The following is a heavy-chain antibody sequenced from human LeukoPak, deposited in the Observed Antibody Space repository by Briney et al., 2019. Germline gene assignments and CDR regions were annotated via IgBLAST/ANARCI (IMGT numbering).Heavy chain of an antibody. V-gene: IGHV3-11*06. Sequence: GGSLRLSCAASGFTFSDYCMSWIRQAPGKGLEWVSYISSSSSYTNYADSVKGRFTISRDNAKNSLYLQTNSLRAEDTAVYYCARVLSRDAKVRGVTFDYWGQGTLVTVSS. CDR2: ISSSSSYT. CDR1: GFTFSDYC. CDR3: ARVLSRDAKVRGVTFDY. D-gene: IGHD3-10*01. J-gene: IGHJ4*02.